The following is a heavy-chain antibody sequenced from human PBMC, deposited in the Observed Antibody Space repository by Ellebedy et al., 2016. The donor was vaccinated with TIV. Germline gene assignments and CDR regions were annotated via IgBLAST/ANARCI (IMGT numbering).Heavy chain of an antibody. CDR1: GFTFSSYS. CDR3: ARAEDYGDYFDY. Sequence: GESLKISXAASGFTFSSYSMNWVRQAPGKGLEWVSSISSSSSYIYYADSAKGRFTISRDNAKNSLYLQMNSLRAEDTAVYYCARAEDYGDYFDYWGQGTLVTVSS. J-gene: IGHJ4*02. D-gene: IGHD4-17*01. CDR2: ISSSSSYI. V-gene: IGHV3-21*01.